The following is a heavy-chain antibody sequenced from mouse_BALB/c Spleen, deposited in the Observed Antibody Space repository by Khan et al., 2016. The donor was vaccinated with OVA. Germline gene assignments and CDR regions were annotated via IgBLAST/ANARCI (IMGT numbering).Heavy chain of an antibody. J-gene: IGHJ2*01. D-gene: IGHD1-1*01. V-gene: IGHV3-2*02. Sequence: VQLQESGPGLVKPSQSLSITCTVTGYSITSDYVWYWIRQPPGNKLEWMGFISYSGNTKYNPSLNSRFSITRDTSKKQFFLQLNSVTTEDTATYYCARVYGGDFDYWGQGTTLTVSS. CDR3: ARVYGGDFDY. CDR2: ISYSGNT. CDR1: GYSITSDYV.